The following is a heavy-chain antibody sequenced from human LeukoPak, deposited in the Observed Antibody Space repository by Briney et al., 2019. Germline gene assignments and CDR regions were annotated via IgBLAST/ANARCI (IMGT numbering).Heavy chain of an antibody. CDR1: GFTFSSYS. Sequence: GGSLRLSCAASGFTFSSYSMNWVRQAPGKGLEWFSSISSSSSYIYYADSVKGRFTISRDNAKNSLYLQMNSLRAEDTAVYYCARGIAARRTDCNWFGPWGQGTLVTVSS. D-gene: IGHD6-6*01. CDR3: ARGIAARRTDCNWFGP. J-gene: IGHJ5*02. V-gene: IGHV3-21*01. CDR2: ISSSSSYI.